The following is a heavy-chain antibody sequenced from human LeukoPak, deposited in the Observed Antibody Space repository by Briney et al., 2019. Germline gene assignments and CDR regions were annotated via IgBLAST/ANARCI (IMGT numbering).Heavy chain of an antibody. D-gene: IGHD1-20*01. CDR3: ARDHNWSFDS. CDR2: FSSSSGTI. CDR1: GFSITSFA. Sequence: PGGSLRLSCAASGFSITSFAMNWVRQAPGKRLEWVSFFSSSSGTIYYADSVKGRFTISRDNAKNSLYLQMNSLRDEDTALYYCARDHNWSFDSWGQGTLVSVSS. V-gene: IGHV3-48*02. J-gene: IGHJ4*02.